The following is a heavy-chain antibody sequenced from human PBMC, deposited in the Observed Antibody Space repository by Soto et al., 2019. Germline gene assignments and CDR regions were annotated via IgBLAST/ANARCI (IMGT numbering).Heavy chain of an antibody. CDR2: IDHSGYT. J-gene: IGHJ5*02. D-gene: IGHD3-3*01. Sequence: SDTLSLTCAVYGGSFSGYYWNWIRQPPGKGLEWIGEIDHSGYTNYNPSLKSRVTISVDTSNNQFSLRLTSVTAADTAVYYCARVRDWSDPWGQGTLVKVSS. CDR1: GGSFSGYY. CDR3: ARVRDWSDP. V-gene: IGHV4-34*01.